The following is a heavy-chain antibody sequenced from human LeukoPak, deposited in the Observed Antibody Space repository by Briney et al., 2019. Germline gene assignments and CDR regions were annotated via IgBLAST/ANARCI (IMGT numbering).Heavy chain of an antibody. CDR3: SKGGSYSPPYYFDS. J-gene: IGHJ4*02. D-gene: IGHD1-26*01. V-gene: IGHV3-9*01. CDR1: GFTFDNYA. Sequence: GGSLRLSCAASGFTFDNYAMHWVRQAPGKGLEWVSGISWNSNDIVYADSVRGRFTISRDNAKNSLYLQMNSLRAEDTALYFCSKGGSYSPPYYFDSWGQGTLVTVSS. CDR2: ISWNSNDI.